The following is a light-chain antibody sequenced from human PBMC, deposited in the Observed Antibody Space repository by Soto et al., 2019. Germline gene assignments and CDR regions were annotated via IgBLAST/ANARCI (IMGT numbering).Light chain of an antibody. J-gene: IGLJ3*02. CDR2: GHN. Sequence: QSALTQPASVSGSPGQSITISCSGTSSDVGDYYYVSWYQQRPGTAPKLLVSGHNIRPSGVPDRFSGSKSGTSASLAISGLQAEDEADYYCQSYDNSLTGSGVFGGGTKVTVL. V-gene: IGLV1-40*01. CDR1: SSDVGDYYY. CDR3: QSYDNSLTGSGV.